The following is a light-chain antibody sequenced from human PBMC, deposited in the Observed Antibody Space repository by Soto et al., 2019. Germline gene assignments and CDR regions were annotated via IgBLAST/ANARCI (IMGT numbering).Light chain of an antibody. Sequence: QSVLTQPPSVSGSPGQRVTISCTGSSSNIGAGYDVHWYQQLPGTAPKLLIYGNSNRPSGVPDRFSGSKSGTSASLAITGLQAEDEADYYCQSYDSSLSGAKVFGTGNKVTGL. CDR3: QSYDSSLSGAKV. CDR2: GNS. CDR1: SSNIGAGYD. V-gene: IGLV1-40*01. J-gene: IGLJ1*01.